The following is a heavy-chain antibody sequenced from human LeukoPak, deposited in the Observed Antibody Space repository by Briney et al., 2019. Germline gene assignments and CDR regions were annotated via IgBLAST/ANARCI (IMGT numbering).Heavy chain of an antibody. J-gene: IGHJ5*02. D-gene: IGHD3-10*01. CDR1: GGSISSYY. Sequence: SETLSLTCTVSGGSISSYYWSWIRQPPGKGLEWIGYIYYSGSTNYNPSLKSRVTISVDTSKNQFSLKLSSVTAADTAVYYCARSSWFGGRSEWRWFDPWGQGTLVTVSS. CDR3: ARSSWFGGRSEWRWFDP. CDR2: IYYSGST. V-gene: IGHV4-59*08.